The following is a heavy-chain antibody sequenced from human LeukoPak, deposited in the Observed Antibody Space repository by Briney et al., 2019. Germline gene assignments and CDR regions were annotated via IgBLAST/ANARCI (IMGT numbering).Heavy chain of an antibody. J-gene: IGHJ3*02. CDR3: AAFRGSPIDI. CDR2: IYYSGST. V-gene: IGHV4-39*01. CDR1: GVSISSSSYY. D-gene: IGHD3-10*01. Sequence: SETLSLTCTVSGVSISSSSYYWGWIRQPPGKGLEWIGSIYYSGSTYYNPSLKSRVTISVDTSKNQFSLKLSSVTAADTAVYYCAAFRGSPIDIWGQGTMVTVSS.